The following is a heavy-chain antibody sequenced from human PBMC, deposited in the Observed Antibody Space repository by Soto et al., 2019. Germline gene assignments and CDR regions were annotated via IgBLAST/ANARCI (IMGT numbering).Heavy chain of an antibody. CDR3: ARHPREYSSGWYTRDPGWFDP. Sequence: PSETLSLTCTVSGGSISSSSYYWGWIRQPPGKGLEWIGSIYYSGSTYYNPSLKSRVTISVDTSKNQFSLKLSSVTAADTAVYYCARHPREYSSGWYTRDPGWFDPWGQGTLVTVSS. D-gene: IGHD6-19*01. CDR2: IYYSGST. J-gene: IGHJ5*02. V-gene: IGHV4-39*01. CDR1: GGSISSSSYY.